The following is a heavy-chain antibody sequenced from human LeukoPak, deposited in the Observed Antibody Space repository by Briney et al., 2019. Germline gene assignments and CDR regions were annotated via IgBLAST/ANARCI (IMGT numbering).Heavy chain of an antibody. Sequence: GGSLRLSCAAAGLTFSTNSMNWVRQAPGKGLEWVSAISGSGGSTYYADSVKGRFTISRDNSKNTLYLQMNSLRAEDTAVYYCAKDLSSRGEHAAAGDYWGQGTLVTVSS. CDR2: ISGSGGST. D-gene: IGHD6-13*01. CDR1: GLTFSTNS. V-gene: IGHV3-23*01. J-gene: IGHJ4*02. CDR3: AKDLSSRGEHAAAGDY.